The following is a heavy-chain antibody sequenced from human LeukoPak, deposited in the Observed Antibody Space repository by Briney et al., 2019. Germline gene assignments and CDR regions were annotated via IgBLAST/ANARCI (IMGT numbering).Heavy chain of an antibody. D-gene: IGHD6-19*01. J-gene: IGHJ4*02. CDR2: INPNSGGT. Sequence: ASVKVSCKASGYTFTGCYMHWVRQAPGQGLEWMGWINPNSGGTNYAQKFQGRVTMTRDTSISTACMELSRLRSDDTAVYYCATIAVAGATVFDYWGQGTLVTVSS. CDR3: ATIAVAGATVFDY. CDR1: GYTFTGCY. V-gene: IGHV1-2*02.